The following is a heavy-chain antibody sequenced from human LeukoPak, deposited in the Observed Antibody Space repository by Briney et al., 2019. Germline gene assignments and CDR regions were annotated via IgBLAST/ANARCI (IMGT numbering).Heavy chain of an antibody. CDR2: ISYDGSNK. Sequence: GGSLRLSCAASEFTFSHYAMHWVRQAPGKGLEWVAVISYDGSNKYYADSVKGRFTISRDNSKNTLYLQMNSLRAEDTAVYYCARHRYGAFDYWGRGTLVTVSS. J-gene: IGHJ4*02. D-gene: IGHD3-10*01. V-gene: IGHV3-30-3*01. CDR3: ARHRYGAFDY. CDR1: EFTFSHYA.